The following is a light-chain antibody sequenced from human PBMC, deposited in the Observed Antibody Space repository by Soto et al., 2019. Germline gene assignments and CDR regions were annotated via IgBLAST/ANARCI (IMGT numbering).Light chain of an antibody. J-gene: IGKJ4*01. V-gene: IGKV1-33*01. Sequence: DIQMTQSPSSLSASVGDRVTITCQASQDISNYLNWYQQKPGEAPKLLIYDASDLETGVPSRFSGSESGTHFTFTISSLQPEDIATYYCQQYETLPPTFGGGTKVEIK. CDR2: DAS. CDR1: QDISNY. CDR3: QQYETLPPT.